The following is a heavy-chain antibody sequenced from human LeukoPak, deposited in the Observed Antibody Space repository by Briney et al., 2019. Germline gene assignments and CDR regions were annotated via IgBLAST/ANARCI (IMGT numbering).Heavy chain of an antibody. CDR3: ARGNGRFSDNWFDP. CDR1: GYTFTGYY. D-gene: IGHD2-8*01. Sequence: ASVKVSCKASGYTFTGYYIHWTRQAPGQGLEWMGYINPNSDDTDYAQKFQGRVTMTRDTSFSTAYMDLSSLTSDDTAVYYCARGNGRFSDNWFDPWGQGTLVTVSS. V-gene: IGHV1-2*02. J-gene: IGHJ5*02. CDR2: INPNSDDT.